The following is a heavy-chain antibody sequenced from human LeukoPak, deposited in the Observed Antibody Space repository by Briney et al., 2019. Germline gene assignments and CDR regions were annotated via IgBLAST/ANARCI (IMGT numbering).Heavy chain of an antibody. CDR3: ARVLVPAAEGAFDI. V-gene: IGHV4-4*07. J-gene: IGHJ3*02. CDR2: IYISGDT. D-gene: IGHD2-2*01. Sequence: SETLSLACSVSGGSISNDYWSWIRQPAGKGLEWIGRIYISGDTRYNPSLKSRGTMSLDTSKNQFSLKLSSVTAADTAVYYCARVLVPAAEGAFDIWGQGIMVTVSS. CDR1: GGSISNDY.